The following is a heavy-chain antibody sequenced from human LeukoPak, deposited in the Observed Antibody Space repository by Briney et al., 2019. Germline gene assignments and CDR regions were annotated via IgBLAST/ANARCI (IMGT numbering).Heavy chain of an antibody. D-gene: IGHD6-13*01. Sequence: GGSLRLSCAASGFTFSSYWMHWVRQGPGKGLEWVSSISASGGSTYYAASVKGRFTISRDNSKNTLYLQMNSLRAEDTAVYYCAKGDLQQQLVQMSAFDIWGQGTMVTVSS. V-gene: IGHV3-23*01. CDR2: ISASGGST. J-gene: IGHJ3*02. CDR1: GFTFSSYW. CDR3: AKGDLQQQLVQMSAFDI.